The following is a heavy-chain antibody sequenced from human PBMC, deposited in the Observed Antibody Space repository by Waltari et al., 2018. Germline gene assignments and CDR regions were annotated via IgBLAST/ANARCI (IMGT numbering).Heavy chain of an antibody. V-gene: IGHV4-59*11. D-gene: IGHD1-26*01. Sequence: QVQLQESGPGLVKPSETLSLTCTVSGGSISSHYWSWIRQPPGKGLEWIGYIYYSGSTNYNPSLKSRVTIAVDTSKNQFSLKLSSVTAADTAVYYCARDRGVGAPPYGMDVWGQGTTVTVSS. CDR3: ARDRGVGAPPYGMDV. CDR1: GGSISSHY. CDR2: IYYSGST. J-gene: IGHJ6*02.